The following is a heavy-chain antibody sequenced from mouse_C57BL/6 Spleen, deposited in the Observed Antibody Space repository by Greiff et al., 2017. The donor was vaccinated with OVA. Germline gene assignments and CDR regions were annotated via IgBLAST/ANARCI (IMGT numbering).Heavy chain of an antibody. CDR2: INPNNGGT. Sequence: VQLQQSGPELVKPGASVKISCKASGYTFTDYYMNWVKQSHGKSLEWIGDINPNNGGTSYNQKFKGKATLTVDKSSSTAYMELRSLSSESSAVYYCAGSGGVGRAWFAYWGQGTLVTVSA. CDR3: AGSGGVGRAWFAY. J-gene: IGHJ3*01. D-gene: IGHD2-14*01. V-gene: IGHV1-26*01. CDR1: GYTFTDYY.